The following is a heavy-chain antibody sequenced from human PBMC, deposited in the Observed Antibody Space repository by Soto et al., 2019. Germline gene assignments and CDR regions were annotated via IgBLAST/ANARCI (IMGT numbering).Heavy chain of an antibody. V-gene: IGHV4-4*02. Sequence: QVQLQESGPGLVKPSGTLSLTCAVSGDSISSSSWWSWVRQPPGEGLERIGEIFHSGSTNYKPSLKSRVTISVDKSKNQFSLKLNSVTAADTAVYYCARDGSGYGRFDYWGRGTLVTVSS. J-gene: IGHJ4*02. CDR3: ARDGSGYGRFDY. D-gene: IGHD5-12*01. CDR2: IFHSGST. CDR1: GDSISSSSW.